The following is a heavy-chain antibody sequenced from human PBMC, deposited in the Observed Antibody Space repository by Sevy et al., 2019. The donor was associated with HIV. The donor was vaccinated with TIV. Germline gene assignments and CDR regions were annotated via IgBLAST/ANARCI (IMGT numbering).Heavy chain of an antibody. CDR1: GFDFSSHW. CDR2: MNTDGSST. J-gene: IGHJ4*02. V-gene: IGHV3-74*01. Sequence: ESLKISCEASGFDFSSHWMQWVHQAPGKGLVWVSRMNTDGSSTNYADSVKGRFTISRDNAKNTLYLEMNNLRDEDTALYYCATPRFDFWGPGTLVTVSS. CDR3: ATPRFDF.